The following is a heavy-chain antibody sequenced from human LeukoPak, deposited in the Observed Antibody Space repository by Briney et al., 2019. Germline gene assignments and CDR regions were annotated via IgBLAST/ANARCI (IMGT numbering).Heavy chain of an antibody. CDR1: GFTFSSYM. CDR2: IKPDGGEK. D-gene: IGHD6-19*01. J-gene: IGHJ4*02. V-gene: IGHV3-7*01. CDR3: ARRESSGRFDY. Sequence: PGGSLRLSCAASGFTFSSYMMTWVRQAPGKGLEWVANIKPDGGEKFYVDSVRGRFTISRDNAKNSLYLQMNSLRVEDTAVYYCARRESSGRFDYWGQGTLVTVSS.